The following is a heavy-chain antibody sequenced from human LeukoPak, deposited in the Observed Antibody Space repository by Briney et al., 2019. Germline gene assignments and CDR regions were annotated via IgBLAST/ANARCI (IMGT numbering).Heavy chain of an antibody. Sequence: PSETLSLTCTVSGASISSSAYYWGWIRQPPGKGLEWIGSVGGSNYYRGSTYYNPSLKSRVTIHVDTSKDQFSLKLSSVTAADTAVYYCARLETSVTEHNWFDPWGQGTLVTVSS. CDR3: ARLETSVTEHNWFDP. D-gene: IGHD2-21*02. V-gene: IGHV4-39*01. CDR1: GASISSSAYY. CDR2: VGGSNYYRGST. J-gene: IGHJ5*02.